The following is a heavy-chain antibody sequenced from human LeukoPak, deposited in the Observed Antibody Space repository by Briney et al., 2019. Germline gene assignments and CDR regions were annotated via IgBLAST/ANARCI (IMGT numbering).Heavy chain of an antibody. CDR3: AKVEAQPPKAFDI. CDR2: IRYDGSNK. Sequence: GGSLRLSCAASGFTFSSYGMHWVRQAPGKGREWVAFIRYDGSNKYYADSVKGRFTISRDNSKNTLYLQMNSPRAEDTAVYYCAKVEAQPPKAFDIGGQGTMVTVSS. J-gene: IGHJ3*02. V-gene: IGHV3-30*02. D-gene: IGHD1-1*01. CDR1: GFTFSSYG.